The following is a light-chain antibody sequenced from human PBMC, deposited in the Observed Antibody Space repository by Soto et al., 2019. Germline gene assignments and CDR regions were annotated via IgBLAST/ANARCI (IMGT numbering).Light chain of an antibody. CDR1: SSDIGAYDY. CDR2: EVN. J-gene: IGLJ3*02. CDR3: SSYASSGAVV. Sequence: QSALTQPASLSGSPGQSITISCTGTSSDIGAYDYVSWYQLHPGKAPKLMIYEVNNRPSGVSHRFSGSKSGNTASLTFSGLQPEDEADYYCSSYASSGAVVFGGGTKLTVL. V-gene: IGLV2-14*01.